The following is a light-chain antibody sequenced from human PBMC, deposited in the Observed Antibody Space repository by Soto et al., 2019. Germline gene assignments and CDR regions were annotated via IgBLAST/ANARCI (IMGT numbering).Light chain of an antibody. V-gene: IGLV2-14*03. CDR1: STDIGAYNF. CDR2: DVN. J-gene: IGLJ2*01. Sequence: QSVLTQPASVSGSPGQRVTISCTGTSTDIGAYNFVSWYQQHPAKAPQLILYDVNIRPSGVSNLFSGAKSGNTAAQPISGLQGGDEADYYCTSWTTSTTMVFGGGTKLTVL. CDR3: TSWTTSTTMV.